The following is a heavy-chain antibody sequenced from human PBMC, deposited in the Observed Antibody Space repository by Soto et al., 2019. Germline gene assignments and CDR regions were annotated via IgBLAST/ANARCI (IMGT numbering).Heavy chain of an antibody. Sequence: GGSLRLSCAASGLTFSSYSMNWVRQAPGKGLEWVSIISYDGSRKHYIDSVKGRFTISRDNSKNTLDLQMNSLRAEDTAVYYCAKDIHPGRDTYHYGADYWGQGTLVTVSS. CDR3: AKDIHPGRDTYHYGADY. D-gene: IGHD5-12*01. V-gene: IGHV3-30*18. CDR2: ISYDGSRK. J-gene: IGHJ4*02. CDR1: GLTFSSYS.